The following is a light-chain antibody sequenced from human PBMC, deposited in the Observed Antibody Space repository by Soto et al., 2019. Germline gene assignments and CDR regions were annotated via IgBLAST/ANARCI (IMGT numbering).Light chain of an antibody. J-gene: IGKJ1*01. CDR2: DAS. CDR3: QQRSNWT. V-gene: IGKV3-11*01. Sequence: EIVVTQSPATLSLSPGERATLSCRASQSVSSYLAWYQQKPGQAPRLLIYDASNRATGIPARFSGSGSGTDFTLTISSLETEDFAVYYCQQRSNWTFGQGTKVDIK. CDR1: QSVSSY.